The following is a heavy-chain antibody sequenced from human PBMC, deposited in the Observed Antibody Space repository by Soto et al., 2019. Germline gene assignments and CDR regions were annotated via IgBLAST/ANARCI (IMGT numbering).Heavy chain of an antibody. CDR1: GFTFDDYA. CDR3: AKDNKRATVVTPGYFDL. D-gene: IGHD4-17*01. J-gene: IGHJ2*01. CDR2: ISWNSGSI. V-gene: IGHV3-9*01. Sequence: SLKISCAASGFTFDDYAMHWVRQAPGKGLEWVSGISWNSGSIGYADSVKGRFTISRDNAKNSLYLQMNSLRAEDTALYYCAKDNKRATVVTPGYFDLWGRGTLVTVSS.